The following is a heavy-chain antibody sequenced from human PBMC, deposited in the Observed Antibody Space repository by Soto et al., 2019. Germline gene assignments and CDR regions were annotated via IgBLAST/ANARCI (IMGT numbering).Heavy chain of an antibody. J-gene: IGHJ4*02. CDR3: AREMATIGLVLDY. Sequence: PGGSLRLSCAASGFTFSSYSMNWVRQAPGKGLEWVSYISSSTIYYADSVKGRFTISRDNAKNSLYLQMNSLRDEDTAVYYCAREMATIGLVLDYWGQGTLVTVSS. CDR2: ISSSTI. CDR1: GFTFSSYS. D-gene: IGHD5-12*01. V-gene: IGHV3-48*02.